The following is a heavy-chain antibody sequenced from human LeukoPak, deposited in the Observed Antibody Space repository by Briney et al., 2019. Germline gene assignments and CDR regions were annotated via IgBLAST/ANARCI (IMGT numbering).Heavy chain of an antibody. D-gene: IGHD3-3*01. CDR2: ISSSGSTI. Sequence: GGSLRLSCAASGFTFSDYYVSWIRQAPGKGLEWVSYISSSGSTIYYADSVKGRLTISRDNAKNSLYLQMNSLRAEDTAVYYCARDGTIFGVAQFDYWGQGTLVTVSS. CDR1: GFTFSDYY. CDR3: ARDGTIFGVAQFDY. J-gene: IGHJ4*02. V-gene: IGHV3-11*01.